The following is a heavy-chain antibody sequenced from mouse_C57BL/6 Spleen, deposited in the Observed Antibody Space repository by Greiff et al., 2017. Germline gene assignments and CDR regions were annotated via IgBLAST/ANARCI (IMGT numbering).Heavy chain of an antibody. V-gene: IGHV1-50*01. J-gene: IGHJ4*01. CDR3: ARRYYGGDFAMDG. D-gene: IGHD1-1*01. CDR2: IDPSDGYT. Sequence: QVQLQQPGAELVKPGASVKLSCKASGYTFTSSWMHWVKQRPGQGLEWIGGIDPSDGYTNYNQKFQGKATLTADTSSITAYMQLSSLTSEDSAVYCCARRYYGGDFAMDGWGQGTSVTVSS. CDR1: GYTFTSSW.